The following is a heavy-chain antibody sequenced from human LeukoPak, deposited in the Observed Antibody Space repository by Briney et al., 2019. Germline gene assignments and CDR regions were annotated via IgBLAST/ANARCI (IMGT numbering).Heavy chain of an antibody. V-gene: IGHV1-3*03. CDR1: GYTFTSYA. Sequence: ASVKVSCKASGYTFTSYAMHWVRQAPGQRLEWMGWINAGNGNTKYSQEFQGRVTITRDTSASTAYMELSSLRSEDMAVYYCARGRWYYYDSSGSSRAFDIWGQGTMVTVSS. CDR3: ARGRWYYYDSSGSSRAFDI. J-gene: IGHJ3*02. CDR2: INAGNGNT. D-gene: IGHD3-22*01.